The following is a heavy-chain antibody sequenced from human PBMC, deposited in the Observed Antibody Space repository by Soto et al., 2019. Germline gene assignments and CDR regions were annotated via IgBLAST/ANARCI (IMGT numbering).Heavy chain of an antibody. CDR2: INGGNGDT. D-gene: IGHD1-26*01. CDR3: ARGPLSLYSADLP. V-gene: IGHV1-3*01. Sequence: QVQLVQSGAEVKKPGASVRISCRTSGYTFTSYAITWLRHAPGQRLEWMGWINGGNGDTKYSQKFQGRLSVTRDTSETTVSLGLGSLTSEDTAIYYCARGPLSLYSADLPWGQGTLVTVSS. CDR1: GYTFTSYA. J-gene: IGHJ5*02.